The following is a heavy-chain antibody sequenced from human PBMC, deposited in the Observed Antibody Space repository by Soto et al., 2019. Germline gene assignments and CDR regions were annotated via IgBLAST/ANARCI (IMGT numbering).Heavy chain of an antibody. CDR3: ASLGARIY. J-gene: IGHJ4*02. V-gene: IGHV3-13*04. CDR2: IGHVFDT. CDR1: GFTFSDYD. Sequence: EVALVESGGGLVQPGGSLTLSCTTSGFTFSDYDMHWVRQASGEGPEWVAAIGHVFDTYYADSVRSRFTISRDNANNSFYLQMNSLRVEDTAMFYCASLGARIYWAQGSLVTVSS. D-gene: IGHD7-27*01.